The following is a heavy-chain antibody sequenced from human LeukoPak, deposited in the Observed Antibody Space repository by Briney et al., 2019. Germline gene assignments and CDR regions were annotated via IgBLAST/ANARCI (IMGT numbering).Heavy chain of an antibody. J-gene: IGHJ4*02. CDR3: ARQGIYSSGWYAYFDY. CDR1: GGSISSSNW. D-gene: IGHD6-19*01. Sequence: SETLSLTCAVSGGSISSSNWWSWVRQPPGKGLEWIGEIYHSGSTNYNPSLKSRVTISVDKSKNQFSLKLSSVTAADTAVYYCARQGIYSSGWYAYFDYWGQGTLVTVSS. CDR2: IYHSGST. V-gene: IGHV4-4*02.